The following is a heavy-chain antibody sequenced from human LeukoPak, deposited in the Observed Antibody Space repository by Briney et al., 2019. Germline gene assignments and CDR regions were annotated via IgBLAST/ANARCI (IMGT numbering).Heavy chain of an antibody. CDR2: INPSGGDT. CDR3: ARAIEVRYFDWLVYYYYYMDV. Sequence: GASVKVSCKASGYILSSYNMHWVRQAPGQGLEWLGIINPSGGDTKYAQKFQGRVTLTRDKSTSTVYMELSSLTSDDTAVYYCARAIEVRYFDWLVYYYYYMDVWGKGTTVTVSS. V-gene: IGHV1-46*01. CDR1: GYILSSYN. D-gene: IGHD3-9*01. J-gene: IGHJ6*03.